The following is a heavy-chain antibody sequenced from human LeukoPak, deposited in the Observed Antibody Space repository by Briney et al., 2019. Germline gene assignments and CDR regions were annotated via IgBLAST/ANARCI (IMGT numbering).Heavy chain of an antibody. J-gene: IGHJ4*02. V-gene: IGHV3-21*01. CDR1: GFTFSSYS. CDR3: ARVPYSSGWSDY. D-gene: IGHD6-19*01. CDR2: ISSSSSYI. Sequence: GGPLRLSCAASGFTFSSYSMNWVRQAPGKGLEWVSSISSSSSYIYYADSVKGRFTISRDNAKNSLYLQMNSLRAEDTAVYYCARVPYSSGWSDYWGQGTLVTVSS.